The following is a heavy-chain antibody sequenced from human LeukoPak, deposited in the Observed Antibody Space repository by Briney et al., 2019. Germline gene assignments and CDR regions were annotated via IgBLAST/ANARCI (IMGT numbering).Heavy chain of an antibody. D-gene: IGHD3-10*01. CDR2: IIPIFGSA. J-gene: IGHJ6*03. CDR1: GCTFSSYA. Sequence: SVKLSCKASGCTFSSYAISWVRQAPGQGLEWMGGIIPIFGSANYAQRFQGRVTITADESTSTAYMELSSLRSEDTAMYYCARSLWFGELSRGIDYYYMDVWGKGTTVTVSS. V-gene: IGHV1-69*13. CDR3: ARSLWFGELSRGIDYYYMDV.